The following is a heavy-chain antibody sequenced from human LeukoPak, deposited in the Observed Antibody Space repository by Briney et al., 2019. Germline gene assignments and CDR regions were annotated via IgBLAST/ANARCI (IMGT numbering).Heavy chain of an antibody. Sequence: GASVKVSCKASGYTFTSYYMHWVRQAPGQGLEWMGIINPSGGNTSYAQKSQGRVTMTRDTSTSTVYMELSSLRSEDTAVYYCATPGEPYSSSWGAFDIWGQGTMVTVSS. V-gene: IGHV1-46*01. CDR3: ATPGEPYSSSWGAFDI. CDR1: GYTFTSYY. D-gene: IGHD6-13*01. J-gene: IGHJ3*02. CDR2: INPSGGNT.